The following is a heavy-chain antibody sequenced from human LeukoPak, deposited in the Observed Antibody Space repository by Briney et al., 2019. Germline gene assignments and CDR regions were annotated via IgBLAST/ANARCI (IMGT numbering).Heavy chain of an antibody. J-gene: IGHJ4*02. Sequence: ASVKVSCKVSGYTLTELSMHWVRQAPGKGLEWMGGFDPEDGETIYAQKFQGRVTMTEDTSTDTAYMELSSLRSEDTAVYYCAVGLDVVVTAYLDYWGQGTLVTVSS. CDR1: GYTLTELS. CDR2: FDPEDGET. V-gene: IGHV1-24*01. D-gene: IGHD2-21*02. CDR3: AVGLDVVVTAYLDY.